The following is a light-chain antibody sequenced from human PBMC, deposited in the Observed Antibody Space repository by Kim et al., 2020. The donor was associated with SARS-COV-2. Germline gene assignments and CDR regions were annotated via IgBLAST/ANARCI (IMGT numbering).Light chain of an antibody. CDR2: EDN. CDR1: SGSIVSNY. CDR3: QSYDNNIVI. J-gene: IGLJ2*01. Sequence: NFMLTQPHSVSESPGKTVTISCTRSSGSIVSNYVQWYQQRPRSAPTTVIYEDNQRRSGVPDRFSGSIDSSSNSASLTISGLKTEDEAGYYCQSYDNNIVIFGGGTQLTVL. V-gene: IGLV6-57*03.